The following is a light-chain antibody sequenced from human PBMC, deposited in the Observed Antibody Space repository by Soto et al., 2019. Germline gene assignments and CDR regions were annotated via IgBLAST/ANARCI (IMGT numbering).Light chain of an antibody. CDR2: DPS. J-gene: IGKJ5*01. V-gene: IGKV3-15*01. CDR1: QSVSSN. Sequence: EIVLTQSPATLSVSPGESATLSCSASQSVSSNLAWHQQKPVQAPRILXYDPSTRATGISARFSGSGSGTEFTLTINSLQSDDFAVYFCQQYNSWHPITFGQGTRLEIK. CDR3: QQYNSWHPIT.